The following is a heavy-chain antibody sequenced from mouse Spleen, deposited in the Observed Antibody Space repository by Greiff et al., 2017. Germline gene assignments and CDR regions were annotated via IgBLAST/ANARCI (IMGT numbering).Heavy chain of an antibody. CDR3: AKPLYYYGSSYDAMDY. V-gene: IGHV2-5*01. CDR1: GFSLTSYG. D-gene: IGHD1-1*01. Sequence: QVQLQQSGPGLVQPSQSLSITCTVSGFSLTSYGVHWVRQSPGKGLEWLGVIWRGGSTDYNAAFMSRLSITKDNSKSQVFFKMNSLQADDTAIYYCAKPLYYYGSSYDAMDYWGQGTSVTVSS. J-gene: IGHJ4*01. CDR2: IWRGGST.